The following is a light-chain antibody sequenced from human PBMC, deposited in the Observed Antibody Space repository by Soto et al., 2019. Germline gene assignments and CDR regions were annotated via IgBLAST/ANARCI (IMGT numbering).Light chain of an antibody. Sequence: QSVLTQPPSASGTPGQRVTISCSGGSSNIGSNAVTWYHQLPGTAPKLHIYSNNQRPSGVPDRFSGSKSGTSASLAISGLQSEDEADYYCAAWDDSLNGLYVFGTGTKVTVL. CDR3: AAWDDSLNGLYV. CDR2: SNN. V-gene: IGLV1-44*01. J-gene: IGLJ1*01. CDR1: SSNIGSNA.